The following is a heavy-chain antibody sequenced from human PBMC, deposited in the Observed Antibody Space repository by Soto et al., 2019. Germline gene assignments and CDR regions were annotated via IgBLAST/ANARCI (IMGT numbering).Heavy chain of an antibody. D-gene: IGHD2-2*01. V-gene: IGHV1-69*12. CDR1: GGTFSSYA. Sequence: QVQLVQSGAEVKKPGSSVKVSCKASGGTFSSYAISWVRQAPGQGLEWMGGIIPIFGTENYATKFQGRVTITADDSTSTAYMELSSLRSEDTAVYYCARHVPAAGYYYGMDVWGQGTTVTVSS. CDR3: ARHVPAAGYYYGMDV. CDR2: IIPIFGTE. J-gene: IGHJ6*02.